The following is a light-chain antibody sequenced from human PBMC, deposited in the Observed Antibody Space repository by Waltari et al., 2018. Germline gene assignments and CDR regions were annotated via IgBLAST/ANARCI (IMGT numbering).Light chain of an antibody. Sequence: QSALTQPASVSGSPGQSITISCTGTSSDVGGYNYVSWYQQHPGKAPKLMIFDVSNRPSGVSKRFAGTKAGNTAYLTISGLQAEDEADYYCSSYISSSTLEVFGGGTRLTVL. J-gene: IGLJ3*02. CDR3: SSYISSSTLEV. CDR1: SSDVGGYNY. CDR2: DVS. V-gene: IGLV2-14*03.